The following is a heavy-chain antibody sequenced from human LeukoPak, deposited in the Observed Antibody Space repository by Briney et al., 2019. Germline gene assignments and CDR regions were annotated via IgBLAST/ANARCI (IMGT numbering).Heavy chain of an antibody. V-gene: IGHV6-1*01. CDR3: ARDGSAWYFDS. D-gene: IGHD6-25*01. CDR1: EDSVSSNSAT. Sequence: SQTLSPTCVISEDSVSSNSATWNWLRQSPSRGLEWLGGTYSRSRWYNDYAVSVKGRITINPDTSKNQFSLQLNSVTPDDTAVYYCARDGSAWYFDSWGQGTLVTVSS. CDR2: TYSRSRWYN. J-gene: IGHJ4*02.